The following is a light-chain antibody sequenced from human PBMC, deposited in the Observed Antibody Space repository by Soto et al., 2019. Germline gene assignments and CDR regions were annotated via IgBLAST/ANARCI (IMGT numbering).Light chain of an antibody. V-gene: IGLV2-14*01. CDR1: SSDVGGYSY. Sequence: QSALTQPASVSGSPGQSITISCTGTSSDVGGYSYVSWYQQHPGKAPKLMIYEGFHRPLGVSSRFSGSESGNTASLTISGLQAEDEADYYCSSYTNSSTMFGGGTKLTVL. J-gene: IGLJ3*02. CDR3: SSYTNSSTM. CDR2: EGF.